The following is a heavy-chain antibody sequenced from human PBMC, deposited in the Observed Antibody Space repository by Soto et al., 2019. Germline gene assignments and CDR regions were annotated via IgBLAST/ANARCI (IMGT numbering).Heavy chain of an antibody. V-gene: IGHV3-7*03. J-gene: IGHJ6*02. CDR2: IKQDGSEK. Sequence: PGGSLRLSCAASGFTFSSYWMSWVRQAPGKGLEWVANIKQDGSEKYYVDSVKGRFTISRDNAKNSLYLQMNSLRAEDTAVYYCARDLSSAFSIAWGVYYYYYGMDVWGQGTTVTVSS. CDR1: GFTFSSYW. D-gene: IGHD3-10*01. CDR3: ARDLSSAFSIAWGVYYYYYGMDV.